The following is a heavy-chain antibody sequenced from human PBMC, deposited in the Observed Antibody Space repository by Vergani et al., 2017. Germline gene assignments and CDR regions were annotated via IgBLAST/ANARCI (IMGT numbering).Heavy chain of an antibody. D-gene: IGHD6-19*01. CDR1: GYTFTGYY. Sequence: QVQLVQSGAEVKKPGASVKVSCKASGYTFTGYYMHWVRQAPGQGLEWMGWINPNSSGTNYAQKFQGRVTMTRDTSISTAYMDLSRLRSDDTAVYYCSRGYSSGVDFQHWGQGTLVTVSS. V-gene: IGHV1-2*02. CDR3: SRGYSSGVDFQH. CDR2: INPNSSGT. J-gene: IGHJ1*01.